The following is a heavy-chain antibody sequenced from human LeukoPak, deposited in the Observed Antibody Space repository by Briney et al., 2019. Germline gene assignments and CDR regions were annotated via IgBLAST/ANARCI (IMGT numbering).Heavy chain of an antibody. D-gene: IGHD3-10*01. CDR2: ISSSGSTI. CDR3: AKDYWRSWFGSSYYYYYYMDV. J-gene: IGHJ6*03. CDR1: GFTFSSYE. Sequence: GGSLRLSCAASGFTFSSYEMNWVRQAPGKGLEWVSYISSSGSTIYYADSVKGRFTISRDNAKNTLYLQMNSLRAGDTAVYYCAKDYWRSWFGSSYYYYYYMDVWGKGTTVTISS. V-gene: IGHV3-48*03.